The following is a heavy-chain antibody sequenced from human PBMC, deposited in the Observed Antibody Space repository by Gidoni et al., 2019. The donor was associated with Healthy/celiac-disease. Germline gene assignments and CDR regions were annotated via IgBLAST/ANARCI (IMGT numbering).Heavy chain of an antibody. D-gene: IGHD2-2*01. V-gene: IGHV3-20*01. CDR2: INWNGGST. CDR3: AREGYCSSTSCYEDY. J-gene: IGHJ4*02. CDR1: GLTFDDYG. Sequence: EVQLVESGGGVVRPGGSLRLACAASGLTFDDYGMSWVRQAPGKGLEWVSGINWNGGSTGYADSVKGRFTISRDNAKNSLYLQMNSLRAEDTALYQCAREGYCSSTSCYEDYWGQGTLVTVSS.